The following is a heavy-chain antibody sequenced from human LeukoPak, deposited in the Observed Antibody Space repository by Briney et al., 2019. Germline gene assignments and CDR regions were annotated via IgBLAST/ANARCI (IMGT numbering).Heavy chain of an antibody. D-gene: IGHD5-18*01. CDR3: ARDWIQLSFDY. CDR1: GFTFSSYN. V-gene: IGHV3-48*01. J-gene: IGHJ4*02. CDR2: ISSSSSTI. Sequence: PGGSLRLSCAASGFTFSSYNMNWVRQAPGKGLEWVSYISSSSSTIYYADSVKGRFTISRDNAKNSLYLQMNSLRAEDTAVYYCARDWIQLSFDYWGQGTLVTVSS.